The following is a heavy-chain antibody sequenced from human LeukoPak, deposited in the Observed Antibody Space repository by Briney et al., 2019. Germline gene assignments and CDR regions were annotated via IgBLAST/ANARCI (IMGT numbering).Heavy chain of an antibody. D-gene: IGHD1-26*01. J-gene: IGHJ3*02. Sequence: PSETLSLTCTVSGGSISNYYWSWIRQPPGKGLEWIGEINHSGSTNYNPSLKSRVALSVDTSKNQFSLKLSSLTAADTAVYYCARAYSGSTLQLFDIWGQGTMVTVSS. CDR2: INHSGST. CDR1: GGSISNYY. CDR3: ARAYSGSTLQLFDI. V-gene: IGHV4-34*01.